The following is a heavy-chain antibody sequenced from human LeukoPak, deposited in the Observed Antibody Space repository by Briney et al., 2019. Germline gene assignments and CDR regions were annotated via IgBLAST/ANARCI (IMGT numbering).Heavy chain of an antibody. CDR2: IYNDGST. J-gene: IGHJ4*02. Sequence: GGSLRLSCAASGFIVSTNYMSWVRQAPGKGLEWVSVIYNDGSTSYADSVKGRFTISRDNSKNTLYLQMNSLRAEDTAVYYCARGIIDWGQGTLVTVSS. V-gene: IGHV3-53*01. CDR3: ARGIID. CDR1: GFIVSTNY. D-gene: IGHD2/OR15-2a*01.